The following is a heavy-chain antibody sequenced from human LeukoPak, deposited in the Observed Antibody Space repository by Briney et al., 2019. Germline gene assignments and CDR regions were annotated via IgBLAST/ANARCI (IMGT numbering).Heavy chain of an antibody. CDR1: GFTFSSDG. Sequence: PGGSLRLSCAASGFTFSSDGMHWVRQALGKGLEWVAVISYDGSHKYYADFVKGRFTISRDNSKNMLYLQMNSLRAEDTAVYYCATASRLSYDTFDIWGQGTVVTVSS. CDR3: ATASRLSYDTFDI. CDR2: ISYDGSHK. J-gene: IGHJ3*02. V-gene: IGHV3-30*03. D-gene: IGHD2/OR15-2a*01.